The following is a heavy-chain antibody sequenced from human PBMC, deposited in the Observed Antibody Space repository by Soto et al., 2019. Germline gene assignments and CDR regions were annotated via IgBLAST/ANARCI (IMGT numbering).Heavy chain of an antibody. Sequence: EVQLLDSGGGLVQPGGSLRLSCAASGFTFSNYAMSWVRQAPGKGLEWVSGVGGSGDSTYYADSVKGRFTISRDNSKDTLYLQMYSLRAEDTAVYYCAKSPLGYCSGGSCSPPHYFDYWGQGTLVTVSS. J-gene: IGHJ4*02. CDR3: AKSPLGYCSGGSCSPPHYFDY. D-gene: IGHD2-15*01. CDR1: GFTFSNYA. CDR2: VGGSGDST. V-gene: IGHV3-23*01.